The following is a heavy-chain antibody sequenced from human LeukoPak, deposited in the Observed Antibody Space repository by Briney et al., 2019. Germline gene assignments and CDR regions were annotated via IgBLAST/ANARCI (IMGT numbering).Heavy chain of an antibody. J-gene: IGHJ6*02. D-gene: IGHD2-2*01. CDR3: AKRYCSSTSCYDGYGMDV. Sequence: PGGSLRLSCAASGFTFTNYWMHWVRQAPGKGLEWVSAISGSGGSTYYADSVKGRFTISRDNSKNTLYLQMNSLRAEDTAVYYCAKRYCSSTSCYDGYGMDVWGQGTTVTVSS. CDR2: ISGSGGST. CDR1: GFTFTNYW. V-gene: IGHV3-23*01.